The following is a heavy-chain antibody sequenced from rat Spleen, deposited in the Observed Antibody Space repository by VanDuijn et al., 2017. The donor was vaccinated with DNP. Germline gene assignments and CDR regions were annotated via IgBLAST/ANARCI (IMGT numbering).Heavy chain of an antibody. CDR2: ITYDGSGS. D-gene: IGHD1-2*01. CDR1: GFAFTDFN. V-gene: IGHV5-7*01. CDR3: TRDNYSSYMPYYYAMDA. J-gene: IGHJ4*01. Sequence: EVQLVESGGDFVQPGRSLKLSCAASGFAFTDFNMAWVRQSPKKGLEWVATITYDGSGSSYRDSVTGRFTISRDNAKSTLYLQMNSLRSEDTATYYCTRDNYSSYMPYYYAMDAWGQGTSVTVSS.